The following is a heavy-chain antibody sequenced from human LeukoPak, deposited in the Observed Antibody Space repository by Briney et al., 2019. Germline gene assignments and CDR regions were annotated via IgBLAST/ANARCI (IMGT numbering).Heavy chain of an antibody. CDR1: GGSISSGDYY. CDR2: IYYSGST. D-gene: IGHD4-17*01. V-gene: IGHV4-30-4*01. Sequence: SETLSLTCTVSGGSISSGDYYWSWIRQPPGKGLKWIGHIYYSGSTYYNPSLKSRVTISVDTSKNQFSLKLSSVTAADTAVYYCARVPDYGDYYYYGMDVWGQGTTVTVPS. J-gene: IGHJ6*02. CDR3: ARVPDYGDYYYYGMDV.